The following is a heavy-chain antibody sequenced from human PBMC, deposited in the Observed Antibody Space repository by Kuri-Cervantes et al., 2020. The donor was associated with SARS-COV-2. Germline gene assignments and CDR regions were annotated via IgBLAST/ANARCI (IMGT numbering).Heavy chain of an antibody. J-gene: IGHJ4*02. CDR2: IVGGSGDT. CDR3: AADNTVDLS. CDR1: GFSFSGSA. Sequence: SVKVSCKTSGFSFSGSAIQWVRQARGQGLEWMGWIVGGSGDTNYAQRFRGRLTIPRDVSTRTAFMELSGLMSDDTAVYYCAADNTVDLSWGQGTRVTVSS. V-gene: IGHV1-58*02. D-gene: IGHD4-17*01.